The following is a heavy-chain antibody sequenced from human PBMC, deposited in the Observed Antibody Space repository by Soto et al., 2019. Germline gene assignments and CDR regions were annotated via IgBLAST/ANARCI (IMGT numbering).Heavy chain of an antibody. Sequence: SETLSLTCTVSGDSISGGASFWSWIRQPPGKGLEWIANVYYSGSSYYNPSLKSRITISVDTSNNQFSLKLTSVTAADTAVYYCARVHVMVVAGSTFDYWGHGTLVTVSS. CDR2: VYYSGSS. CDR1: GDSISGGASF. D-gene: IGHD6-19*01. J-gene: IGHJ4*01. V-gene: IGHV4-30-4*01. CDR3: ARVHVMVVAGSTFDY.